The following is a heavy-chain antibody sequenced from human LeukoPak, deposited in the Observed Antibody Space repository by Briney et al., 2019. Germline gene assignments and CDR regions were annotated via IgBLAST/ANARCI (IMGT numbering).Heavy chain of an antibody. CDR2: IYYSGST. CDR3: ARSHHCGGDCSTAPLHYYYGMDV. Sequence: SETLSLTCTVSGGSISSSSYYWGWIRQPPGKGLEWIGSIYYSGSTYYNPSLKSRVTISVDTSKNQFSLKLSSVTAADTAVYYCARSHHCGGDCSTAPLHYYYGMDVWGQGTTVTVSS. CDR1: GGSISSSSYY. V-gene: IGHV4-39*01. D-gene: IGHD2-21*02. J-gene: IGHJ6*02.